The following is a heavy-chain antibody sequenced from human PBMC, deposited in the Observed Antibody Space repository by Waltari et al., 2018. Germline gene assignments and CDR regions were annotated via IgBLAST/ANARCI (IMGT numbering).Heavy chain of an antibody. Sequence: EAQLVESGGGLVEPGVSLSLSCVGSGFRLSNYEMNWVRQAPGKGLEWISYISSGSEIIYYADSVKGRSTISRDNAKNSLYLEMHNLRAEDTATYFCARDPRATDYYYYMDVWGKGTTVTVSS. CDR1: GFRLSNYE. V-gene: IGHV3-48*03. CDR3: ARDPRATDYYYYMDV. CDR2: ISSGSEII. J-gene: IGHJ6*03.